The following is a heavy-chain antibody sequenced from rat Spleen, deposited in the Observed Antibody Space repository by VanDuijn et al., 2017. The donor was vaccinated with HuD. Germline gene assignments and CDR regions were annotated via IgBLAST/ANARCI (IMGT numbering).Heavy chain of an antibody. CDR3: ARPSYGYPFAY. CDR2: ITYDGSGS. J-gene: IGHJ3*01. Sequence: EVQLVESGGGLVQPGRSLKLSCAASGFTFSDYNMAWVRQAPKKGLEWAATITYDGSGSYYRDSVKGRFTISRDNAKSTLYLQMDSLRSEDTATYYCARPSYGYPFAYWGQGTLVTVSS. D-gene: IGHD1-7*01. V-gene: IGHV5-7*01. CDR1: GFTFSDYN.